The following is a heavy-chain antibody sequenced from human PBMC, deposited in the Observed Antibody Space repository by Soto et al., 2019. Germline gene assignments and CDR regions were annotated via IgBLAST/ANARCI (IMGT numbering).Heavy chain of an antibody. D-gene: IGHD3-10*01. CDR1: GVSFNNNG. J-gene: IGHJ6*02. V-gene: IGHV1-69*01. Sequence: VQLVQSGAEVKKPGSSVKVSCKTSGVSFNNNGIGWVRQAPGHGLEWMGGVSPPFRTSNYARKFQGRISITADASTGTVNMELISLTSEDTAQYYRSRVLYYGSGSYSPYGMDVWGQGTTVNVTS. CDR2: VSPPFRTS. CDR3: SRVLYYGSGSYSPYGMDV.